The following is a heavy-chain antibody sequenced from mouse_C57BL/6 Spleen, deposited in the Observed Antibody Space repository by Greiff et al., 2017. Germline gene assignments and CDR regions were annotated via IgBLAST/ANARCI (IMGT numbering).Heavy chain of an antibody. Sequence: VQLQQSGAELVKPGASGKISCKPSGYAFSSYWLNWVKQRPGKGLEWIGQIYPGDGDTNYNGKFKGKATLTADKSSSTAYMQLSSLTSEDSAVYFCARCDGYYNFDYWGQGTTRTVSS. J-gene: IGHJ2*01. V-gene: IGHV1-80*01. CDR3: ARCDGYYNFDY. CDR2: IYPGDGDT. D-gene: IGHD2-3*01. CDR1: GYAFSSYW.